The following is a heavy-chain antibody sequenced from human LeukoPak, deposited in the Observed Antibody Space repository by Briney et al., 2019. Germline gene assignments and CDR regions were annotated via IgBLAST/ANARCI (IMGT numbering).Heavy chain of an antibody. J-gene: IGHJ4*02. V-gene: IGHV3-11*01. Sequence: LSLTCTVSGGSISSYYWSWIRQPPGKGLEWVSYISSSGSTIYYADSVKGRFTISRDNAKNSLYLQMNSLRAEDTAVYYCAREDSGWYGNYFDYWGQGTLVTVSS. CDR3: AREDSGWYGNYFDY. CDR2: ISSSGSTI. CDR1: GGSISSYY. D-gene: IGHD6-19*01.